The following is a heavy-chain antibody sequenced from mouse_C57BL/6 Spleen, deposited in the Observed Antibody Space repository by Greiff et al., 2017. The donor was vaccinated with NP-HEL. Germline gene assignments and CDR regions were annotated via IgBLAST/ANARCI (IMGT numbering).Heavy chain of an antibody. CDR2: IYPGDGDT. CDR1: GYAFSSSW. D-gene: IGHD2-1*01. CDR3: ARWDIDYGNLASFAS. Sequence: QVQLQQSGPELVKPGASVKISCKASGYAFSSSWMNWVKQRPGKGLEWIGRIYPGDGDTNYNGKFKGKATLTADKSSSTAYMQLSSLTSEDSAVYFCARWDIDYGNLASFASRGPGTLVTVSA. J-gene: IGHJ3*01. V-gene: IGHV1-82*01.